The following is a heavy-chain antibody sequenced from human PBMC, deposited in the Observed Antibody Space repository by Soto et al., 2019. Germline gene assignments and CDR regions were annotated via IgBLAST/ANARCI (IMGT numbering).Heavy chain of an antibody. CDR2: IYYSGST. V-gene: IGHV4-61*08. CDR3: AREAYDFWSGYYSPGWFDP. CDR1: GGSISSGGYY. J-gene: IGHJ5*02. Sequence: PSETLSLTCTVSGGSISSGGYYWSWIRQHPGKGLEWIGYIYYSGSTNYNPSLKSRVTISVDTSKNQFSLKLSSVTAADTAVYYCAREAYDFWSGYYSPGWFDPWGQGTLVTVS. D-gene: IGHD3-3*01.